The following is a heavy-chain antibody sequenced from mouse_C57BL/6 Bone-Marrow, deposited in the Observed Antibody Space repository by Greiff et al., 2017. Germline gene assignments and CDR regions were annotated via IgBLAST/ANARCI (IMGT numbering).Heavy chain of an antibody. D-gene: IGHD1-1*01. CDR2: IDPSDSET. Sequence: QVQLQQPGAELVRPGSSVKLSCKASSYTFTSYWMHWVKQRPIQGLEWIGNIDPSDSETHYNQKFKDKATLTVDKSSSTAYMQLSSLTSEDSAVYYCARHGSSWNWYFDVWGTGTTVTVSS. CDR3: ARHGSSWNWYFDV. J-gene: IGHJ1*03. V-gene: IGHV1-52*01. CDR1: SYTFTSYW.